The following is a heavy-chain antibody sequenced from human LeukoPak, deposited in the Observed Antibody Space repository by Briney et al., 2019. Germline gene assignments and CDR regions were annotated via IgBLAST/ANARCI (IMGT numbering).Heavy chain of an antibody. Sequence: GESLRLSCAASGFTSSRFWMSCVRQAPGKVMDCVGNTKKDVSEKYYVDSVKGRFTISRDNAKNSLYLQMNSLRAEDTAVYYCAREDGYSFRFTYYYYGMDVWGQGTTVTVSS. CDR1: GFTSSRFW. CDR2: TKKDVSEK. D-gene: IGHD5-18*01. J-gene: IGHJ6*02. V-gene: IGHV3-7*01. CDR3: AREDGYSFRFTYYYYGMDV.